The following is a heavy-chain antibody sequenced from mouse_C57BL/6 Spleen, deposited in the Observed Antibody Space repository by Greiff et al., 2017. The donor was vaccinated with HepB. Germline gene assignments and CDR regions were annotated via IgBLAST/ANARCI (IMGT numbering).Heavy chain of an antibody. CDR2: ISDGGSYT. Sequence: DVMLVESGGGLVKPGGSLKLSCAASGFTFSSYAMSWVRQTPEKRLEWVATISDGGSYTYYPDNVKGRFTISRDNAKNNLYLQMSHLKSEDTAMYYCARGGHEGYFDYWGQGTTLTVSS. V-gene: IGHV5-4*03. J-gene: IGHJ2*01. CDR3: ARGGHEGYFDY. D-gene: IGHD6-1*01. CDR1: GFTFSSYA.